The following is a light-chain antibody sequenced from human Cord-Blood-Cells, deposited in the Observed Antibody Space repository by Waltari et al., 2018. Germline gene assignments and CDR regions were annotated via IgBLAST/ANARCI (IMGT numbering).Light chain of an antibody. J-gene: IGLJ3*02. CDR2: EGS. Sequence: QSALTQPASVSGSPGQSITISCTVTSSDDGRYNLVSWYQQHPGKAPKLMIYEGSKRPSGVSNRFSGSKSGNTASLTISGLQAEDEADYYCCSYAGSSTWVFGGGTKLTVL. V-gene: IGLV2-23*01. CDR1: SSDDGRYNL. CDR3: CSYAGSSTWV.